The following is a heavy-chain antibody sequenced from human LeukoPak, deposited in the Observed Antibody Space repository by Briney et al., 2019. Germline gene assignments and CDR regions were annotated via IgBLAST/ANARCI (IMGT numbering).Heavy chain of an antibody. V-gene: IGHV3-15*01. D-gene: IGHD1-26*01. CDR2: IRSKTDGGTA. Sequence: GGSLRLSCAASGFTFSNTWMNWVRQAPGKGLEWVGRIRSKTDGGTADYAAPVKGRFTISRGDLESTLYLQMDSLKTEDTALYYCSTVLKWELRHDYWGQGTLVTVSS. CDR3: STVLKWELRHDY. CDR1: GFTFSNTW. J-gene: IGHJ4*02.